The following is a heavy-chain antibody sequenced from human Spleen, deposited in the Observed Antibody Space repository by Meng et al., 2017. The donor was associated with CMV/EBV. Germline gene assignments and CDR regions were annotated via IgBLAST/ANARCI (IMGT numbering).Heavy chain of an antibody. CDR1: GGSISSSSYY. CDR2: IYYSGST. Sequence: SETLSLTCTVSGGSISSSSYYWGWIRQPPGKGLEWIGSIYYSGSTYYNPSLKSRVTMSVDTSKNQFSLKLTPVTATDTAVYYCARGNYYGMDVWGQGTTVTVSS. V-gene: IGHV4-39*01. J-gene: IGHJ6*02. CDR3: ARGNYYGMDV.